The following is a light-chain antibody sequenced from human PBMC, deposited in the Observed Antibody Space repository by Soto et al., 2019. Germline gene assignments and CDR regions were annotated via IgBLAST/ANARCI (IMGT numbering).Light chain of an antibody. CDR1: NNDVGRFDL. V-gene: IGLV2-14*02. J-gene: IGLJ1*01. Sequence: QSAPTQPASVSGSPGQSITISCTGTNNDVGRFDLVSWYQQHPGKAPKLLISEVTKRPSGVSNRFSGSKSGNTASLTISGLQAEDEADYYCCSFASSSTYVFGTGTKLTVL. CDR2: EVT. CDR3: CSFASSSTYV.